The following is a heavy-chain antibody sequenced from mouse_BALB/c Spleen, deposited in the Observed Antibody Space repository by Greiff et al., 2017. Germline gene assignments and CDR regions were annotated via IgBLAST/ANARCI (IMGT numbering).Heavy chain of an antibody. CDR2: ISSGGGST. CDR1: GFAFSSYD. D-gene: IGHD2-4*01. CDR3: ARQEGLRGWFAY. V-gene: IGHV5-12-1*01. Sequence: EVQVVESGGGLVKPGGSLKLSCAASGFAFSSYDMSWVRQTPEKRLEWVAYISSGGGSTYYPDTVKGRFTISRDNAKNTLYLQMSSLKSEDPAMYYCARQEGLRGWFAYWGQGTLVTVAA. J-gene: IGHJ3*01.